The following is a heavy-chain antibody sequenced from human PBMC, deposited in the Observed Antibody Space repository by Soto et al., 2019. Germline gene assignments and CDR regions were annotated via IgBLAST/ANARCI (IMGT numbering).Heavy chain of an antibody. CDR3: VKALRGYSYGYDAFDI. CDR2: ISSNGGST. CDR1: GFTFSSYA. J-gene: IGHJ3*02. D-gene: IGHD5-18*01. V-gene: IGHV3-64D*06. Sequence: GGSLRLSCSASGFTFSSYAMHWVRQSPGKGLEYISAISSNGGSTYYADSVKGRFTISRDNSKDTLYLQMSSLRAEDTAVYYCVKALRGYSYGYDAFDIWGQGTIVTVSS.